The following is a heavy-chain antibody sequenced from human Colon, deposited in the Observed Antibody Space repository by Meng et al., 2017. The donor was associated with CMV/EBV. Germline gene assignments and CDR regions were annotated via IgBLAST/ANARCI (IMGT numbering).Heavy chain of an antibody. Sequence: QVKMQQWGPGLGKPSELLSLTGSVSGGAISGYYWNWIRQPAGKGLEWIGRMHTSGTTNYNPSLKSRVTVSLDTSKNQVSLKLTSVTAADTAVYYCARDPEDGWAYFDYWGQGALVTVSS. CDR1: GGAISGYY. J-gene: IGHJ4*02. D-gene: IGHD5-24*01. CDR2: MHTSGTT. V-gene: IGHV4-4*07. CDR3: ARDPEDGWAYFDY.